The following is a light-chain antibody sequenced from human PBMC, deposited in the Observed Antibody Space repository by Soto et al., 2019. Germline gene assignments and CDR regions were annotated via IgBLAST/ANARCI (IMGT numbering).Light chain of an antibody. Sequence: QSALTQPASVSGSPGQSITISCTGTSSDISIYNYVSWYQQHPGKAPKLIIYEVSNRPLGISNRFSGAKSGNTASLTISGLQVEDEADYYCCSYTSSTNYVFGAGTKLTVL. V-gene: IGLV2-14*01. CDR1: SSDISIYNY. J-gene: IGLJ1*01. CDR3: CSYTSSTNYV. CDR2: EVS.